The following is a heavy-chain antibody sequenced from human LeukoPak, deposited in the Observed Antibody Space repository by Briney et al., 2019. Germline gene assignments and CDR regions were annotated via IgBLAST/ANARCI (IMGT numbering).Heavy chain of an antibody. CDR1: GGSISSSSYY. Sequence: SETLSLTCTVSGGSISSSSYYWSWIRQPPGKGLEWIGYIYYSGSTNYNPSLKSRVTISVDTSKNQFSLKLSSVTAADTAVYYCASEGYSSSWTHTFDYWGQGTLVTVSS. CDR3: ASEGYSSSWTHTFDY. V-gene: IGHV4-61*01. CDR2: IYYSGST. J-gene: IGHJ4*02. D-gene: IGHD6-13*01.